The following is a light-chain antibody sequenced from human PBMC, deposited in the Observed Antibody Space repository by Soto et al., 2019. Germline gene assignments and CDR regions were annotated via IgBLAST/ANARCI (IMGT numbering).Light chain of an antibody. CDR3: QQYESYPMT. J-gene: IGKJ4*01. CDR1: QSISTW. CDR2: KSS. Sequence: DGQMTQYPSTLSASVGDRVTITCRASQSISTWLAWYQQKPGKAPQLLISKSSTLQAGVPRRFSGSGSGTEFTLSISSLQPDDFATYCCQQYESYPMTFGGGTKLELK. V-gene: IGKV1-5*03.